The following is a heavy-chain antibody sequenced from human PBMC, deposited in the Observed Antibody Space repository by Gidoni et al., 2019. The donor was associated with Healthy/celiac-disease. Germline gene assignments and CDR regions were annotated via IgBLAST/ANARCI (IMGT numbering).Heavy chain of an antibody. CDR1: GFPFSSYG. D-gene: IGHD6-13*01. Sequence: QVQLVESGGGVVQPGRSLRLSCAASGFPFSSYGRHWVRQAPGKGLEWVAVISYDGSNKYYADSVKGRFTISRDNSKNTLYLQMNSLRAEDTAVYYCATINRLAAAQARYNYFDYWGQGTLVTVSS. CDR3: ATINRLAAAQARYNYFDY. CDR2: ISYDGSNK. V-gene: IGHV3-30*03. J-gene: IGHJ4*02.